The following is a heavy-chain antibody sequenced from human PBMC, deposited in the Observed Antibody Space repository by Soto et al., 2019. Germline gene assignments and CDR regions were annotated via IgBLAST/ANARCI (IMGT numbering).Heavy chain of an antibody. V-gene: IGHV3-33*01. CDR3: AREAVAVAGRFDY. Sequence: QVQLVESGGGVVQPGRSLRLPCAASGFTFSSYGMHWVRQAPGKGLEWVAVIWYDGSNKYYADSVKGRFTISRDNSKNTLYLQMNSLRAEDTAVYYCAREAVAVAGRFDYWGQGTLVTVSS. CDR1: GFTFSSYG. CDR2: IWYDGSNK. D-gene: IGHD6-19*01. J-gene: IGHJ4*02.